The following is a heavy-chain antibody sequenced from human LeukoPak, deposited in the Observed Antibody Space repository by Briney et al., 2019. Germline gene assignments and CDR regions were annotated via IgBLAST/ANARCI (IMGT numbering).Heavy chain of an antibody. CDR1: GFTFDDYT. Sequence: PGRSLRLSCAASGFTFDDYTMHWVRQAPGKGLEWVSGIDWNGGSTGYADSVKGRFTISRDNAKNSLYLQMNSLRAEDTALYYCARPGPTFGGVITYFDYWGQGTLVTVSS. CDR2: IDWNGGST. J-gene: IGHJ4*02. D-gene: IGHD3-16*02. V-gene: IGHV3-20*04. CDR3: ARPGPTFGGVITYFDY.